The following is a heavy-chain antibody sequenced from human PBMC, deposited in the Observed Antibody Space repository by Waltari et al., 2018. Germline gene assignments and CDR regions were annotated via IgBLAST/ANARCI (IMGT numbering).Heavy chain of an antibody. D-gene: IGHD4-17*01. CDR3: ASFGAYYDYGGNSGAFDI. CDR2: IYTSGST. CDR1: GGSISSYY. Sequence: QVQLQESGPGLVKPSETLSLTCTVSGGSISSYYWSWIRQPAGKGLEWIGRIYTSGSTNYTPSLKSRVTMSVDTSKNQFSLKLSSVTAADTAVYYCASFGAYYDYGGNSGAFDIWGQGTMVTVSS. J-gene: IGHJ3*02. V-gene: IGHV4-4*07.